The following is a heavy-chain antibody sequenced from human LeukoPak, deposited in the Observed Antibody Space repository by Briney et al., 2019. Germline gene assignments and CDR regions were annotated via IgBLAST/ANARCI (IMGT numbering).Heavy chain of an antibody. Sequence: ASVKVSCKASGYTFTSYTMHWVRQAPGQRLEWMGWINADNGNTKCSQEFRGRVTITRDTSASTAYMELSSLRSEDMAVYYCARLPGMIVVVIDDAFDIWGQGTMVTVSS. CDR3: ARLPGMIVVVIDDAFDI. V-gene: IGHV1-3*03. CDR2: INADNGNT. J-gene: IGHJ3*02. D-gene: IGHD3-22*01. CDR1: GYTFTSYT.